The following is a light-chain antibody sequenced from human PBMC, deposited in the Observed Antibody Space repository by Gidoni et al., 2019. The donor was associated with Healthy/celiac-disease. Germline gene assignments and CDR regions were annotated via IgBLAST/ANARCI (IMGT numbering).Light chain of an antibody. J-gene: IGLJ1*01. CDR2: DDS. CDR1: NSGSKS. CDR3: QVWDSSSDHLWV. V-gene: IGLV3-21*03. Sequence: SYVLTQPPSVSVAPGKTARIPCWGNNSGSKSVHWYQQKPGQAPVLVVYDDSDRPSGIPERFSGSNSGNTATLTISRVEAGDEADYYCQVWDSSSDHLWVFGTGTKVTVL.